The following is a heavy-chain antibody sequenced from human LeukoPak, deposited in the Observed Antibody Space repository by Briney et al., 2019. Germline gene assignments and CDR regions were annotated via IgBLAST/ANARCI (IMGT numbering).Heavy chain of an antibody. Sequence: NPSESLSLTCTVSGGSISSYYWSWIRQPPGKGLEWIGYIYYSGSTNYNPSLKSRVTISVDTSKNQFSLKLSSVTAADTAVYYCARDLGGNPDYWGQGTLVTVSS. CDR2: IYYSGST. CDR1: GGSISSYY. CDR3: ARDLGGNPDY. V-gene: IGHV4-59*01. J-gene: IGHJ4*02. D-gene: IGHD4-23*01.